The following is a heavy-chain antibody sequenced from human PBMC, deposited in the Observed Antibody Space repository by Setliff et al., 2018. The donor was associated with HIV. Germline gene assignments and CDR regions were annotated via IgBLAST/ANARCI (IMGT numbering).Heavy chain of an antibody. CDR3: ARTQPDTIFGVVVCDC. Sequence: SETLSLTCTVSGGSISSSGPGYYWGWVRQPPGGGLEWIGSVYYSGRTYYNPSLRSRVTISVDTSKNQLSLRLTTMTAADTAVYYCARTQPDTIFGVVVCDCWGQGKMVTVSS. V-gene: IGHV4-39*01. CDR1: GGSISSSGPGYY. J-gene: IGHJ4*02. CDR2: VYYSGRT. D-gene: IGHD3-3*01.